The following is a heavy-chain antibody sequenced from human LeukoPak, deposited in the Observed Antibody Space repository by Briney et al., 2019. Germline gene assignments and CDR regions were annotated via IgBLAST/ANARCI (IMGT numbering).Heavy chain of an antibody. CDR2: IYYSGST. V-gene: IGHV4-59*01. Sequence: PSETLSLTCTVSGGSISSYYWNWIRQPPGKGLEWIGYIYYSGSTNYNPSLKSRVTISVDTSKNQFSLKLSSVTAADTAVYYCARDLGYCSSTSCYDWFDPWGQGTLVTVSS. D-gene: IGHD2-2*01. CDR1: GGSISSYY. CDR3: ARDLGYCSSTSCYDWFDP. J-gene: IGHJ5*02.